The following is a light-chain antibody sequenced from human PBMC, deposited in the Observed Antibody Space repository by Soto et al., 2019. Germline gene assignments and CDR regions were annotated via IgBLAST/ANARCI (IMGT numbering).Light chain of an antibody. V-gene: IGKV1-39*01. J-gene: IGKJ2*01. CDR3: QQGYSTPYT. CDR1: HEISTY. Sequence: DIQMTQSPSSVSASVGARVTITCRASHEISTYLNWYQQKPGKAPRLLIYSTSNLQSGVPSRFSGNESGSVFTLTISSLQPEDFATYHCQQGYSTPYTFGQGTKLEI. CDR2: STS.